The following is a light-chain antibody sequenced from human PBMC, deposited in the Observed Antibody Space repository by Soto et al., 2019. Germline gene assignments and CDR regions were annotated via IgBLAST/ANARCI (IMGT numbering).Light chain of an antibody. CDR1: QSLLHSDGRTY. CDR2: EVS. Sequence: EIVMTQTPLSLSVTPGQPASISCKSSQSLLHSDGRTYVYWYQQKPGHPPQLLISEVSKRFSVVPDRFSGSGSGTDFTLRISRVEAGDVGIYYCMQSLHLPWTFGQGTKVE. CDR3: MQSLHLPWT. V-gene: IGKV2D-29*01. J-gene: IGKJ1*01.